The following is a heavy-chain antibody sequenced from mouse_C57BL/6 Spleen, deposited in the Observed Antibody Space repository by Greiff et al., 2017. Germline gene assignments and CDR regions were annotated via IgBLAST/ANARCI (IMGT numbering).Heavy chain of an antibody. Sequence: EVKVEESGPGMVKPSQSLSLTCTVTGYSITSGYDWHWIRHFPGNKLEWMGYISYSGSTNYNPSLKSRISITHDTSKNHFFLKLNSVTTEDTATYYCAREGDYGFDYWGQGTTLTVSS. CDR1: GYSITSGYD. J-gene: IGHJ2*01. CDR3: AREGDYGFDY. D-gene: IGHD1-1*02. CDR2: ISYSGST. V-gene: IGHV3-1*01.